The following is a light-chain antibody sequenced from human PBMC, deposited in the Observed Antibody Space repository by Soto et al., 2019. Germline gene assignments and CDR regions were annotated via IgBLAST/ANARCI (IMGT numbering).Light chain of an antibody. CDR1: ETVSTN. V-gene: IGKV3-15*01. CDR2: DVS. J-gene: IGKJ5*01. Sequence: EIVMTQSRATLSVSPGERVTLSCRASETVSTNLASYQQRPGQAPRLLINDVSTGATGIPARFSGRRSGTEFTLTISSLQSEDFAVYYCQQYNNWPPLTCGQGTRLEIK. CDR3: QQYNNWPPLT.